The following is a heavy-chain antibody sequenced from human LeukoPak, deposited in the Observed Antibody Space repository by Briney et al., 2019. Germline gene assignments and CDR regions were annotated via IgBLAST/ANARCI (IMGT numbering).Heavy chain of an antibody. CDR1: GYTFTNYA. V-gene: IGHV1-3*01. CDR3: ARDSYRARPTYGDYFDY. J-gene: IGHJ4*02. D-gene: IGHD4/OR15-4a*01. Sequence: PGASVKVSCKTSGYTFTNYAIHWVRQAPGQSLEWMGWINPGNDNTKYSQKFQDRVTFTRDTSATTAFMELSSLRSEDTAVYYCARDSYRARPTYGDYFDYWGQGTLVTVSS. CDR2: INPGNDNT.